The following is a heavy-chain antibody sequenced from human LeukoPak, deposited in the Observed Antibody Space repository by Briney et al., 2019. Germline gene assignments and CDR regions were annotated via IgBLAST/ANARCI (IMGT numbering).Heavy chain of an antibody. J-gene: IGHJ3*01. Sequence: GGSLILSCATSGFSFGSYAMSWVRQAPGKGLEWVSSISGSGMLTYYADSVKGQFTISRDNSKNTLYLQMSSLRTEDTATFYCAKFYYDSSGRGNDAFDVWGQGTMVTVSS. CDR2: ISGSGMLT. CDR3: AKFYYDSSGRGNDAFDV. D-gene: IGHD3-22*01. CDR1: GFSFGSYA. V-gene: IGHV3-23*01.